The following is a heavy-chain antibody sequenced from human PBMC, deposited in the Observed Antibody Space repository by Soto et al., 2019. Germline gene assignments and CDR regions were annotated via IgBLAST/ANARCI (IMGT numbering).Heavy chain of an antibody. CDR1: GGSISSYY. CDR2: IYYSGST. D-gene: IGHD6-13*01. CDR3: ARDSGSSWIDP. V-gene: IGHV4-59*01. Sequence: TSETLSLTCTVSGGSISSYYWSWIRQPPGKGLEWIGYIYYSGSTNYNPSLKSRVTISVDTSKNQFSLKLSSVTAADTAVYYCARDSGSSWIDPWGQGTLVTVSS. J-gene: IGHJ5*02.